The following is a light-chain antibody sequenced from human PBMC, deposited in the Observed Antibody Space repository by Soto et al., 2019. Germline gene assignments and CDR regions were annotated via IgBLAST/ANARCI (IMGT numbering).Light chain of an antibody. J-gene: IGKJ1*01. CDR3: QQCNSFPRP. CDR2: DAS. CDR1: QDINIA. V-gene: IGKV1-13*02. Sequence: AIQLTQSPSSLSASVGDRVTITCRTSQDINIALAWHQQKPGQGPKLLSFDASNLQSGVPSRFSGSGSGREFSLTITSLQPEDFATYYCQQCNSFPRPFGQGTKVEVK.